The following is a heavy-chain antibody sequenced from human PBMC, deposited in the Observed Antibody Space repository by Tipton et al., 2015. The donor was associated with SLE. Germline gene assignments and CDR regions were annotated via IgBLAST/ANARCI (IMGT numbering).Heavy chain of an antibody. CDR1: GFTFSSYW. D-gene: IGHD1-26*01. V-gene: IGHV3-7*01. CDR2: IKQDGSEK. J-gene: IGHJ4*02. CDR3: AREAYSGSYFVC. Sequence: SLRLSCAASGFTFSSYWMSWVRQAPGKGLEWVANIKQDGSEKYYVDSVKGRFTISRDNAKNSLYLQRNSLRAEDTAVYYCAREAYSGSYFVCWGQGTLVTVSS.